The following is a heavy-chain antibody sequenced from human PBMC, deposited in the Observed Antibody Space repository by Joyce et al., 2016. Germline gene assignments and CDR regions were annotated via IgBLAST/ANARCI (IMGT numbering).Heavy chain of an antibody. J-gene: IGHJ5*02. CDR3: AKDPRPAAINWLDA. D-gene: IGHD2-2*01. V-gene: IGHV3-9*01. CDR2: ISWNSGSI. CDR1: GFTFEDYG. Sequence: EVHLVESGGGLVQPGRSLRLSCTASGFTFEDYGMHWVRQPPGKGLEWMSGISWNSGSIGYADSVKGRFTISRDNAKNSLHLQMNSLRPEDTALYFCAKDPRPAAINWLDAWGQGALVTVSS.